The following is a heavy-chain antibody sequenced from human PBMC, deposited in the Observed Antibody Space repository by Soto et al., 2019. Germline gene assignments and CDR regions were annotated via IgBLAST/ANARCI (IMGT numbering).Heavy chain of an antibody. Sequence: GGSLRLSCAASGFTFSSYAMHWVRQAPGKGLEWVAVISYDGSNKYYADSVKGRFTISRDNSKNTLYLQMNSLTAEDTAVYYCASGWSLPLRSLEVVVDYWGQGTLVTVSS. V-gene: IGHV3-30-3*01. J-gene: IGHJ4*02. CDR3: ASGWSLPLRSLEVVVDY. D-gene: IGHD3-3*01. CDR1: GFTFSSYA. CDR2: ISYDGSNK.